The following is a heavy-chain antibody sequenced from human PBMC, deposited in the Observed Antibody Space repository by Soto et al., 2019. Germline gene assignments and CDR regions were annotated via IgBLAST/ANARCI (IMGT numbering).Heavy chain of an antibody. D-gene: IGHD4-17*01. CDR2: IYHSGST. CDR3: ARASTVTWSGAFDI. Sequence: QLQLQESGSGLVKPSQTLSLTCAVSGGSISSGGYSWSWIRQPTGKGLEWIGYIYHSGSTYYNPSLKSRVTISVDRSKTQFSLKLSSVTAADTAVYYCARASTVTWSGAFDIWGQGTMVTVSS. V-gene: IGHV4-30-2*01. CDR1: GGSISSGGYS. J-gene: IGHJ3*02.